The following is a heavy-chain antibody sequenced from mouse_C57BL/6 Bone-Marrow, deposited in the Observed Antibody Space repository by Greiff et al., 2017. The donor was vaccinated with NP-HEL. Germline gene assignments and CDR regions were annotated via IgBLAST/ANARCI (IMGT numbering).Heavy chain of an antibody. CDR1: GYSITSGYY. V-gene: IGHV3-6*01. D-gene: IGHD1-1*01. J-gene: IGHJ1*03. CDR3: ARIVITTEWYFDV. Sequence: EVHLVESGPGLVKPSQSLSLTCSVTGYSITSGYYWNWIRQFPGNKLEWMGYISYDGSNNYNPSLKNRISITRDTSKNQFFLKLNSVTTEDTATHYCARIVITTEWYFDVWGTGTTVTVSS. CDR2: ISYDGSN.